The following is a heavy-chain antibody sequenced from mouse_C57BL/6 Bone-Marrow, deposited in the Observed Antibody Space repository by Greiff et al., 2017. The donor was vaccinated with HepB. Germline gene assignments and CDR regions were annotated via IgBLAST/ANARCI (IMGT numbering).Heavy chain of an antibody. CDR2: INPSNGGT. J-gene: IGHJ4*01. CDR3: TNTAQASYYAMDY. V-gene: IGHV1-53*01. D-gene: IGHD3-2*02. Sequence: QVQLQQPGTELVKPGASVKLSCKASGYTFTSYWMHWVKQRPGQGLEWIGNINPSNGGTNYNEKFKSKATRTVDKSSSTAYMQLSSLTSEDSAVYYCTNTAQASYYAMDYWGQGTSVTVSS. CDR1: GYTFTSYW.